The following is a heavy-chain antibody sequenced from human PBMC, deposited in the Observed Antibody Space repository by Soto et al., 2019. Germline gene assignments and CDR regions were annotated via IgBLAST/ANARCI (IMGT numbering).Heavy chain of an antibody. CDR1: GFSLSTSGVG. CDR3: AHRNIAAAGYGGYFDY. D-gene: IGHD6-13*01. CDR2: IYWDDDK. V-gene: IGHV2-5*02. Sequence: QITLKESGPTLVKLTQTLTLTCTFSGFSLSTSGVGVGWIRQPPGKALEWLALIYWDDDKRYSPSLNSRLTIPKDTSKNQVVLTMTNMDAVDTATYFCAHRNIAAAGYGGYFDYWGQGTLVTVSS. J-gene: IGHJ4*02.